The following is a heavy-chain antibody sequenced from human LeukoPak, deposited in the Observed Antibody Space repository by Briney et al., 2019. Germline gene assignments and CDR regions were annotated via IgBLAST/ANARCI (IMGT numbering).Heavy chain of an antibody. D-gene: IGHD6-6*01. Sequence: GGSLRLSCAASGFSFSSYWMSWVRQAPGKGLEWVANIKQDGSDKYYVDSVKGRFTISRDNAKNSLFLQMSGLRAEDTAVYYCVRVIGARLNSDWFDPWGQGTLVAVSS. CDR3: VRVIGARLNSDWFDP. CDR2: IKQDGSDK. J-gene: IGHJ5*02. V-gene: IGHV3-7*04. CDR1: GFSFSSYW.